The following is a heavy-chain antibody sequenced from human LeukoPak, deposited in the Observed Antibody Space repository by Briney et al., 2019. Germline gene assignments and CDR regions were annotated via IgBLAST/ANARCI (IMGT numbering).Heavy chain of an antibody. CDR3: ARGLHSTMPSCGY. Sequence: SETLSLTCAIYGGSFSGYYWSWIRQPPGKGLEWIGEINHSGSTNYNPSLKSRVTISVDKSKNQVSLKLSSVTAADTAVYYCARGLHSTMPSCGYWGQGTLVTVSS. V-gene: IGHV4-34*01. CDR2: INHSGST. J-gene: IGHJ4*02. D-gene: IGHD2-2*01. CDR1: GGSFSGYY.